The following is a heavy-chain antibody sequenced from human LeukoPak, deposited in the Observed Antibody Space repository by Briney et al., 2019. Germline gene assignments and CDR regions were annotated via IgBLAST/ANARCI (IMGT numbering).Heavy chain of an antibody. Sequence: PGESLKISCKASGYSFTSYWIGWVRQMPGKGLEWMGIIYPGDSDIRYSPSFQGQVTISADKSISTAYLQWSSLKASDTAIYYCARHYSDSSAYSYRYYGMDVWGQGTTVTVSS. CDR1: GYSFTSYW. J-gene: IGHJ6*02. CDR2: IYPGDSDI. V-gene: IGHV5-51*01. D-gene: IGHD3-22*01. CDR3: ARHYSDSSAYSYRYYGMDV.